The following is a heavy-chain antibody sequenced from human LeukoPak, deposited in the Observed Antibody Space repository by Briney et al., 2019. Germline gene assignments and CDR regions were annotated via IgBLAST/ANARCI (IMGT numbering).Heavy chain of an antibody. CDR1: GFTFSSYS. CDR3: AKGMGIQLFQFDY. J-gene: IGHJ4*02. V-gene: IGHV3-21*01. D-gene: IGHD5-18*01. Sequence: GGSLRLSCAASGFTFSSYSMNWVRQAPGKGLEWVSSISSSSSYIYYADSVKGRFTISRDNAKNSLYLQMNSLRAEDTAVYYCAKGMGIQLFQFDYWGQGTLVTVSS. CDR2: ISSSSSYI.